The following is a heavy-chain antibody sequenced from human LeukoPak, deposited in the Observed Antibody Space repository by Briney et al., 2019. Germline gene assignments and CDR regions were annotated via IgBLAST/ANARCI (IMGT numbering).Heavy chain of an antibody. V-gene: IGHV3-43*02. CDR2: ISWDGGST. D-gene: IGHD4-11*01. Sequence: GGSLRLSCAASGFTFSSYAMSWVRQAPGKGLEWVSLISWDGGSTYYADSVKGRFTISRDNSKNSLYLQMNSLRTEDTVLYYCAKDGKNNYDIWGQGTMVTVSS. CDR1: GFTFSSYA. J-gene: IGHJ3*02. CDR3: AKDGKNNYDI.